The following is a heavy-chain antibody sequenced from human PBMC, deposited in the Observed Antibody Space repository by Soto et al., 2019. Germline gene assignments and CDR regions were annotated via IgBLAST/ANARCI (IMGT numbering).Heavy chain of an antibody. CDR2: ISSSSTYT. V-gene: IGHV3-11*06. CDR1: GFNFSDYY. Sequence: QMQVVESGGGLVKPGGSLRLSCAASGFNFSDYYMSWLRQAPGKGPEWLSYISSSSTYTNYADSVQGRFTISRDNAKNSLYLQMNDLRAGDTAVYYCARDHYAILTGSGWFDPWGQGTLVTVSS. CDR3: ARDHYAILTGSGWFDP. J-gene: IGHJ5*02. D-gene: IGHD3-9*01.